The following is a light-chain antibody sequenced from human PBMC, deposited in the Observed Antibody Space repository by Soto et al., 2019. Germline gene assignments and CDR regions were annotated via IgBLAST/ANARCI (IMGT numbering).Light chain of an antibody. CDR3: QQYNNWPPGT. J-gene: IGKJ2*02. CDR2: GPS. Sequence: EIVMTQSPPTLSVSPGERATLSCRASQSVSANLAWYQQKPGQAPRLLIYGPSTRATGIPARFSGSGSGTEFTLTISSLQSEDFAVYYCQQYNNWPPGTFGQGTKLEI. CDR1: QSVSAN. V-gene: IGKV3D-15*01.